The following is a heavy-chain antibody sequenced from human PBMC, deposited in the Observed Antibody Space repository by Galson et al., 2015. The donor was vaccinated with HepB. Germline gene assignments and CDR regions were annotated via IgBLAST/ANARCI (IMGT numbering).Heavy chain of an antibody. V-gene: IGHV1-18*01. CDR3: ARLGAAAGFLGY. J-gene: IGHJ4*02. D-gene: IGHD6-13*01. CDR2: ISAYNGNT. Sequence: SVKVSCKASGYTFTTFGITWVRQAPGQGLEWMGWISAYNGNTNYAQKFQGRVSMTTDTSTSTAYMELKSLRYDDTAVYYCARLGAAAGFLGYWGQGTLVTVSS. CDR1: GYTFTTFG.